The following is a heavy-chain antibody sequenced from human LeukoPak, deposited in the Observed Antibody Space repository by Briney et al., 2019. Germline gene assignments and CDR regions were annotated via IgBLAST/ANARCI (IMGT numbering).Heavy chain of an antibody. CDR1: GYTFTGYY. J-gene: IGHJ4*02. V-gene: IGHV1-2*02. CDR2: INPNSGGT. D-gene: IGHD6-13*01. CDR3: ARVRQQLVDFDY. Sequence: ASVNASCKASGYTFTGYYMHWVRQAPGQGVEWMGWINPNSGGTNYAQKFQGRVTMTRDTSISTAYMELGRLRSDDTAVYYCARVRQQLVDFDYWGQGTLVTVSS.